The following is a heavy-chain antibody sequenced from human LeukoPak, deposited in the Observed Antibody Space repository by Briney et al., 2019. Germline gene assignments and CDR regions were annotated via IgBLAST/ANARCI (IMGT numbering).Heavy chain of an antibody. J-gene: IGHJ4*02. D-gene: IGHD3-10*01. Sequence: SETLSLTCIVSGASLSSGDYYWAWVRQPPGKGLEWLGYFYYSGTTYFNPSLKSRLSMSVHTSKNQFSLKLSSVTAADTAVYYCARDIWFSGSGRHFDYWGQGTLVTVSS. V-gene: IGHV4-30-4*01. CDR2: FYYSGTT. CDR3: ARDIWFSGSGRHFDY. CDR1: GASLSSGDYY.